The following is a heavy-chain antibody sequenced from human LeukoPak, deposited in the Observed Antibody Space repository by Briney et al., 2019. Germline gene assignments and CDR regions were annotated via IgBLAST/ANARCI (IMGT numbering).Heavy chain of an antibody. CDR1: GFTFSSYS. Sequence: GGSLRLSCAASGFTFSSYSMNWVRQAPGKGLEWASSISSSSSYIYYADSVKGRFTISRDNAKNSLYLQMNSLRAEDTAVYYCARAISSGWYTNWGQGTLVTVSS. CDR2: ISSSSSYI. V-gene: IGHV3-21*01. J-gene: IGHJ4*02. D-gene: IGHD6-19*01. CDR3: ARAISSGWYTN.